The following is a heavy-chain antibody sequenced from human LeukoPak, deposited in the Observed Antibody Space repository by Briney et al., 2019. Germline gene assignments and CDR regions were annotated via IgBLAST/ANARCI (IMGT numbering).Heavy chain of an antibody. CDR2: INWNGGST. Sequence: GGSLRLSXAASGFTFDDYGMSWIRQAPGKGLEWVSGINWNGGSTGYADSVKGRFTISRDNAKNSLYLQMNSLRAEDTALYYCASSHYYDSSGYGINWGQGTLVTVSS. CDR3: ASSHYYDSSGYGIN. J-gene: IGHJ4*02. V-gene: IGHV3-20*04. D-gene: IGHD3-22*01. CDR1: GFTFDDYG.